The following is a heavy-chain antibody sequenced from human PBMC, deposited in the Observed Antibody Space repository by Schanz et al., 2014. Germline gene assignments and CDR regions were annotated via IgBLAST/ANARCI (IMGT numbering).Heavy chain of an antibody. D-gene: IGHD2-21*01. CDR3: ARDRLECGAECYSVEVFEI. J-gene: IGHJ4*02. CDR2: IIPIHGIV. CDR1: GGTFNSYT. Sequence: QVQLVQSGAEVKKPGSSVKVSCKASGGTFNSYTINWVRQAPGQGLEWMGRIIPIHGIVNYAQRFQDRVRITADTSTTTAYMELSGLRSEDTAVYYCARDRLECGAECYSVEVFEIWGQGTLVIVSS. V-gene: IGHV1-69*08.